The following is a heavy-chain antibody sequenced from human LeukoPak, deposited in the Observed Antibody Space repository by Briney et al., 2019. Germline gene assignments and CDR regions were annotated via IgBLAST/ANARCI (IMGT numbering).Heavy chain of an antibody. J-gene: IGHJ4*02. CDR3: VKGKRLLPNFDY. CDR2: ISDRGTST. V-gene: IGHV3-23*01. CDR1: GFTFSNYA. D-gene: IGHD5-24*01. Sequence: GGSLRLSCAASGFTFSNYAMSWIRQAPGKGLEWVSGISDRGTSTYYADSVKGRFSISRDNSKNTLYLQMNSLRVEDTAEYYRVKGKRLLPNFDYWGQGTLVTVSS.